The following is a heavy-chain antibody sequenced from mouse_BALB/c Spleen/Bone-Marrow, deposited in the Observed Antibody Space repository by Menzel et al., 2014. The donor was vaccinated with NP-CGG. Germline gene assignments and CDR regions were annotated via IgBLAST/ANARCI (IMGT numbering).Heavy chain of an antibody. CDR3: ARSLYGYDWYFDV. D-gene: IGHD2-2*01. J-gene: IGHJ1*01. V-gene: IGHV1-14*01. CDR2: INPYNDNT. CDR1: GYTFTSYV. Sequence: VHLQQSGPELVKPGASVKMSCKASGYTFTSYVMHWVKQKPGQGLEWIGNINPYNDNTKYNEKFKGKATLTSDKSSSTAYMELSSLTSEDSAVYYCARSLYGYDWYFDVWGAGTTVTVSS.